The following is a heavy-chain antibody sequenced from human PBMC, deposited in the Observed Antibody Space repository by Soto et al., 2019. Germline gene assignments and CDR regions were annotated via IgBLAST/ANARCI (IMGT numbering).Heavy chain of an antibody. CDR3: GRGWGDDSRDYYYAY. Sequence: QVQLVQSGAEVRKPGSSVKVSCKASGGTFSSHAISWVRQAPGQGLEWMGGIIPMFGTANHAQKFQGRATITGDESTSTAEMERGSLRSEDTAIYYCGRGWGDDSRDYYYAYGGQGTLVIVSS. CDR1: GGTFSSHA. J-gene: IGHJ4*02. D-gene: IGHD3-22*01. V-gene: IGHV1-69*01. CDR2: IIPMFGTA.